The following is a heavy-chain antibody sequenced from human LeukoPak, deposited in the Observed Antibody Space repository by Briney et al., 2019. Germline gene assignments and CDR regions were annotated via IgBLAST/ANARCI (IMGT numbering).Heavy chain of an antibody. Sequence: GGSLRLSCAASGFTFSSYSMNWVRQAPGKGLEWVSSVSSSSSYIYYADSVKGRFTTSRDNAKNSLYLQMNSLRAEDTAVYYCARDYYYDSSGYKFDYWGQGTLVTVSS. CDR2: VSSSSSYI. D-gene: IGHD3-22*01. V-gene: IGHV3-21*01. CDR1: GFTFSSYS. J-gene: IGHJ4*02. CDR3: ARDYYYDSSGYKFDY.